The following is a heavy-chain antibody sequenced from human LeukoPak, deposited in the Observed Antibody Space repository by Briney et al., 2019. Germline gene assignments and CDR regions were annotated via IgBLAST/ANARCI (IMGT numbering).Heavy chain of an antibody. J-gene: IGHJ4*02. D-gene: IGHD4-17*01. CDR2: ISGSGGST. Sequence: QTGGSLRLSCAASGFTFSSYAMSWVRQAPGKGLEWVSAISGSGGSTYYADSVKGRFTISRDNSKNTLYLQMNSLRAEDTAVYYCAKDYGDYWDYFDYWGQGTLVTVSS. CDR1: GFTFSSYA. V-gene: IGHV3-23*01. CDR3: AKDYGDYWDYFDY.